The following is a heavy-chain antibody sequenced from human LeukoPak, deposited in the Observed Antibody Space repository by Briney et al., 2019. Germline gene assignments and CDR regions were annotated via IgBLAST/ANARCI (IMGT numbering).Heavy chain of an antibody. CDR3: ARGLSRMIPNSWVNWFDP. J-gene: IGHJ5*02. D-gene: IGHD2-15*01. CDR2: INHSGST. Sequence: SETLSLTCAVYGGSFSGYYWSWIRQPPGEGREWIGEINHSGSTNYNPSLKSRVTISVDTSKNQFSLKLSSVTAADTAVYYCARGLSRMIPNSWVNWFDPCGQGTLVTVSS. V-gene: IGHV4-34*01. CDR1: GGSFSGYY.